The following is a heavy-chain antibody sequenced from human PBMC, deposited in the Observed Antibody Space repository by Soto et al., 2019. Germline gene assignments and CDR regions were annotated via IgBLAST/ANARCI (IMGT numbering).Heavy chain of an antibody. CDR2: FSLSGTT. V-gene: IGHV4-4*07. CDR3: ARGMTPPGAPAWYYFDS. CDR1: SSSITGSSY. D-gene: IGHD2-8*02. J-gene: IGHJ4*02. Sequence: TLSLTCTVSSSSITGSSYWSWIRQPAGKGLEWIGRFSLSGTTSYNPSLRSRVTMSADVSKNQFSLRLTSVTAADTALYYCARGMTPPGAPAWYYFDSWGQGTLVTVS.